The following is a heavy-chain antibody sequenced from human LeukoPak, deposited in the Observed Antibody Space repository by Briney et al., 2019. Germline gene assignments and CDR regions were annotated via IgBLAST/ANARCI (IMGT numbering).Heavy chain of an antibody. J-gene: IGHJ5*02. V-gene: IGHV3-21*01. D-gene: IGHD6-13*01. CDR3: ARGQQLSWFDP. Sequence: GGSLRLSCAASGFTFSSYSMNWVRQAPGKGLEWASSISSSSSYIYYADSVKGRFTISRDNAKNSLYLQMNSLRAEDTAVYYCARGQQLSWFDPWGQGTLVTVSS. CDR2: ISSSSSYI. CDR1: GFTFSSYS.